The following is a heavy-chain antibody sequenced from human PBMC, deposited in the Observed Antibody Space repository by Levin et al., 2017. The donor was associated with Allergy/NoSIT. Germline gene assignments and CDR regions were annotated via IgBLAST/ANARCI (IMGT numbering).Heavy chain of an antibody. CDR3: VKDVGSNSWYYFDF. Sequence: SLKISCAASGFSFNDYVMHWVRQAPGKGLEWVSGISWTSATTDYADSVKGRFTISRDNAKNSLFLQMDSLRPEDTALYYCVKDVGSNSWYYFDFWGQGTLVTVSS. CDR1: GFSFNDYV. J-gene: IGHJ4*02. CDR2: ISWTSATT. D-gene: IGHD6-13*01. V-gene: IGHV3-9*01.